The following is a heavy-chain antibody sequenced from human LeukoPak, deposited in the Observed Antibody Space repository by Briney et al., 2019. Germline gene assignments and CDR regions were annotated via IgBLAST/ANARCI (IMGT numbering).Heavy chain of an antibody. J-gene: IGHJ4*02. CDR2: IKKDGSEK. CDR3: ARDLYRIVVVPHYFDY. Sequence: GGSLRLSCAASGLTFSSYWMSWVRQAPGKGLEWVANIKKDGSEKYYVDSVKGRFTISRDNAKNSLYLQMNSLRAEDTAAYYCARDLYRIVVVPHYFDYWGQGTLVTVSS. V-gene: IGHV3-7*01. D-gene: IGHD3-22*01. CDR1: GLTFSSYW.